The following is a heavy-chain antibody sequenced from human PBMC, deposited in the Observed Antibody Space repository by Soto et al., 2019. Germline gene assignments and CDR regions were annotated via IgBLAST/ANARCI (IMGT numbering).Heavy chain of an antibody. CDR2: IYYSGST. CDR3: ARYCYGSGSCRDYFDY. Sequence: SETLSLTCTVSGGSISSSSYYWGWIRQPPGKGLEWIGSIYYSGSTYYNPSLKSRVTISVDTSKNQFSLKLSSVTAADTAVYYCARYCYGSGSCRDYFDYWGQGTLVTVS. D-gene: IGHD3-10*01. V-gene: IGHV4-39*01. J-gene: IGHJ4*02. CDR1: GGSISSSSYY.